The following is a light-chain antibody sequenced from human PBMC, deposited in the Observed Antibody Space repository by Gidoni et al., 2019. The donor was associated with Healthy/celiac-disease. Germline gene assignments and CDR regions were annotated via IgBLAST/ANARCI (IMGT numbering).Light chain of an antibody. Sequence: EIVLTQSPATLSLSPGERATLSCRASQSVSSYLAWYQQKPGQAPRLLIYDASNRATGIPARFSGSGSATDFTLTISSLEPEDFAVYYCQQRSNWFYTFARGPSWRSN. J-gene: IGKJ2*01. CDR1: QSVSSY. V-gene: IGKV3-11*01. CDR2: DAS. CDR3: QQRSNWFYT.